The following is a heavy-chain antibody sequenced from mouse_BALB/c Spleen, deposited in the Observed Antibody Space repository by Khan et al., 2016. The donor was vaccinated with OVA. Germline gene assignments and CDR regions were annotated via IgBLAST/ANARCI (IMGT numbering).Heavy chain of an antibody. Sequence: VQLQQSGAELARPGASVKLSCKASGYTFTSYWMQWVKQRPGQGLEWIGTIYPGDGDTSYTQKFKGKATLTADKSSSTAYMQLSSLASEDSAVYDCASYSDDYFDYWGQGTTLTVSS. CDR2: IYPGDGDT. J-gene: IGHJ2*01. CDR3: ASYSDDYFDY. CDR1: GYTFTSYW. D-gene: IGHD2-12*01. V-gene: IGHV1-87*01.